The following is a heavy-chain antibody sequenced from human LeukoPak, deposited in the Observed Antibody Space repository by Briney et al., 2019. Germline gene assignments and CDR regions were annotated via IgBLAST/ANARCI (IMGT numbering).Heavy chain of an antibody. J-gene: IGHJ5*02. CDR3: ARHSYSSSWSGWFDP. Sequence: SETLSLTCTVSGGSISSSSYYWGWIRQPPGKGLEWIGSIYYSGSTYYNPSLKSRVTISVDTSKNQFSLKLSSVTAADTAVYYCARHSYSSSWSGWFDPRGQGTLVTVSS. D-gene: IGHD6-13*01. CDR1: GGSISSSSYY. V-gene: IGHV4-39*07. CDR2: IYYSGST.